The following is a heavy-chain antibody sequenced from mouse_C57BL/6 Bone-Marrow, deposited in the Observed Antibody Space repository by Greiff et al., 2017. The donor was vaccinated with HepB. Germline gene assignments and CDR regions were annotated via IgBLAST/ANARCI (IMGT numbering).Heavy chain of an antibody. D-gene: IGHD4-1*01. CDR1: GYAFSSYW. CDR3: ARSLGRGPYFDY. V-gene: IGHV1-80*01. J-gene: IGHJ2*01. CDR2: IYPGDGDT. Sequence: QVQLQQSGAELVKPGASVKISCKASGYAFSSYWMNWVKQRPGKGLEWIGQIYPGDGDTNYNGKFKGKATLTADKSSSTAYMQLSSLTSEDSAVYFCARSLGRGPYFDYWGQGTTLTVSS.